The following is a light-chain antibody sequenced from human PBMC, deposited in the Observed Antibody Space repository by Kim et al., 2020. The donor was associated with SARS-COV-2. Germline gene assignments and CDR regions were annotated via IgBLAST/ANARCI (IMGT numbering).Light chain of an antibody. Sequence: ASVGDRVTITCRASQSISSYLNWYQQKPGKAPELLIYAASRLQSGVPSRFSGSGSGTDFTLTISSLQPEDFATYYCQQSYSTPYTFGQGTKLEI. CDR1: QSISSY. CDR2: AAS. V-gene: IGKV1-39*01. J-gene: IGKJ2*01. CDR3: QQSYSTPYT.